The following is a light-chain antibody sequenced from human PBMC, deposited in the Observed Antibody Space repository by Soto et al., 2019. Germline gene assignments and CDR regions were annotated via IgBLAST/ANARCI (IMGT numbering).Light chain of an antibody. V-gene: IGKV1-9*01. CDR3: QQLNTYPLT. CDR1: QGISSY. CDR2: AAS. J-gene: IGKJ4*01. Sequence: IQLTQSPSSLSASVGDRVTITCRASQGISSYLAWYQQTPGTAPKLLIYAASTLQSGVPSRFSGSGSGTDFTLTISSLQAEDFATYYCQQLNTYPLTFGGGTKVDI.